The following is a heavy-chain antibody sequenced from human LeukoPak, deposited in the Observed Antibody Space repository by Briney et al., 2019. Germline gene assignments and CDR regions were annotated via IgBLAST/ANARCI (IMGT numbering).Heavy chain of an antibody. CDR1: GLIFSGYY. V-gene: IGHV3-11*01. D-gene: IGHD2-2*01. CDR3: ARVRGYCSSTSCYPYYFDY. Sequence: PGGSLRLSCAAPGLIFSGYYMGWIRQAPGKGLEWVSYITTSGSMIYYADSVKGRFTISRDNAKNSLYVQMDSLRAEDTAIYYCARVRGYCSSTSCYPYYFDYWGQGTLVTVSS. CDR2: ITTSGSMI. J-gene: IGHJ4*02.